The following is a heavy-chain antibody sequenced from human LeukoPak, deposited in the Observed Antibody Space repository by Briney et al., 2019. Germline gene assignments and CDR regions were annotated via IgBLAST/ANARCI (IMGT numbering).Heavy chain of an antibody. Sequence: GGSLRLSCAASGFTFSSYAMHWVRQAPGKGLEWVAVISYDGSNKYYADSVRGRFTISRDNSKNTLYLQMNSLGTEDTAVYYCATATIFGVVLYYWGQGTLVTVSS. CDR2: ISYDGSNK. CDR1: GFTFSSYA. CDR3: ATATIFGVVLYY. J-gene: IGHJ4*02. V-gene: IGHV3-30*04. D-gene: IGHD3-3*01.